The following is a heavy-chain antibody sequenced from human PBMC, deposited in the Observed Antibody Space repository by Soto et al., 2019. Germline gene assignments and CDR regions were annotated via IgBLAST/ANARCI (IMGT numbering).Heavy chain of an antibody. Sequence: EVQLVESGGALVQPGGSLRLSCAASGFTFSRYSMNWVRQAPGKGLEWISYITGSSSTIYYADSVKGRFTISRDNAKNSLYLQMNSLRDEDTAMYYCARDHGMAGSFDPWGQGTLVTVSS. CDR1: GFTFSRYS. J-gene: IGHJ5*02. V-gene: IGHV3-48*02. CDR2: ITGSSSTI. D-gene: IGHD2-8*01. CDR3: ARDHGMAGSFDP.